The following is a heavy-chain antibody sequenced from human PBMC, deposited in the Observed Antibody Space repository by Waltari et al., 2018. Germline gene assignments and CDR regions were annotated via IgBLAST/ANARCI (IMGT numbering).Heavy chain of an antibody. CDR3: ARLLNGAFDF. V-gene: IGHV4-38-2*01. CDR1: GYSISRGYS. D-gene: IGHD2-8*01. J-gene: IGHJ3*01. Sequence: QVQLQESGPGLEKPSETLSLTCAVSGYSISRGYSWGWIRQPPGKGLEWIGRIYHSGSTYYNPALKSRVTISVDTSKNQFSLKLSSVTAADTAVYYCARLLNGAFDFWGQGTMVTVSS. CDR2: IYHSGST.